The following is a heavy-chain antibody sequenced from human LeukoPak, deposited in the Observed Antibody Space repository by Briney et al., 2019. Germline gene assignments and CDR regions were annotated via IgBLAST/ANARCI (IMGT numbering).Heavy chain of an antibody. V-gene: IGHV1-69*05. D-gene: IGHD3-3*01. CDR3: ARLRSAAFDFWSGYPMSGTDY. Sequence: SVKVSCKASGGTFSSYAISWVRQAPGQGLEWMGRIIPIFGTANYAQKFQGRVTITTDESTSTAYMELSSLRSEDTAVYYCARLRSAAFDFWSGYPMSGTDYWGQGTLVTVSS. CDR1: GGTFSSYA. CDR2: IIPIFGTA. J-gene: IGHJ4*02.